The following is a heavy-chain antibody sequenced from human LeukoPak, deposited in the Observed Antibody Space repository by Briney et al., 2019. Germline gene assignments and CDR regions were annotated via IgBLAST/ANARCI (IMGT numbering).Heavy chain of an antibody. Sequence: SETLSLTCTVSGGSISSSSYYWGWIRQPPGKGLEWIGGIYYSGSTYYNPSLKSRVTISVDTSKNQFSLKLSSVTAADTAVYYCARGKGDGYWFDYWGQGTLVTVSS. J-gene: IGHJ4*02. CDR3: ARGKGDGYWFDY. V-gene: IGHV4-39*01. D-gene: IGHD5-24*01. CDR1: GGSISSSSYY. CDR2: IYYSGST.